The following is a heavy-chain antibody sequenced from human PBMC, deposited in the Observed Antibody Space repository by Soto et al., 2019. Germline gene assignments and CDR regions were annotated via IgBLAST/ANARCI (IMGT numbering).Heavy chain of an antibody. Sequence: GSVKVSCKASGYTFTGYYMHWVRQAPGQGLEWMGWINPNSGGTNYGQKFQGRVTMTRDTSISTAYMELRRLRSDDTAEYYCARYYYDSSGNYYFDYWGQGTLVTVSS. CDR2: INPNSGGT. J-gene: IGHJ4*02. D-gene: IGHD3-22*01. CDR3: ARYYYDSSGNYYFDY. V-gene: IGHV1-2*02. CDR1: GYTFTGYY.